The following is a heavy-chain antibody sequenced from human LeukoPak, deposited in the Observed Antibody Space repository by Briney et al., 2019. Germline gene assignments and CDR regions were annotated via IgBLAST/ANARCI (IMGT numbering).Heavy chain of an antibody. D-gene: IGHD2-15*01. CDR3: ARALVGDGSSAY. Sequence: GGSLRLSCAVSGFTSSSYWMSWVRQAPGKGLEWVANINQDGSEKYYVDSLKGRFTISRDNAKNSLYLEMNSLRAEDTAVYYCARALVGDGSSAYWGQGTLVTVSS. J-gene: IGHJ4*02. CDR1: GFTSSSYW. V-gene: IGHV3-7*05. CDR2: INQDGSEK.